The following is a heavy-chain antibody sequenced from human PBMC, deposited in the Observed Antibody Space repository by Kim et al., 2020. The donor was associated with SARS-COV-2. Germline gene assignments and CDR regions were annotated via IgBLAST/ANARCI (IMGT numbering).Heavy chain of an antibody. D-gene: IGHD2-15*01. CDR3: ARDNYCSGGSCYPIGDY. V-gene: IGHV4-39*01. J-gene: IGHJ4*02. Sequence: LKSRVTISVDTSKNQFSLKLSSVTAADTAVYYCARDNYCSGGSCYPIGDYWGQGTLVTVSS.